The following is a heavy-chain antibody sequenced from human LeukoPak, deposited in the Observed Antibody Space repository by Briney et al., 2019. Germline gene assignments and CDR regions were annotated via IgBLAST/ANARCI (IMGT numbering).Heavy chain of an antibody. J-gene: IGHJ4*02. CDR2: ISYDGSNK. CDR1: GFTFSSCG. D-gene: IGHD2-15*01. V-gene: IGHV3-30*18. Sequence: GGSLRFSCAASGFTFSSCGMHWVRQAPGKGLEWVAVISYDGSNKYYADSVKGRFTISRDNSKNTLYLQMNSLRAEDTAVYYCAKVGGGSTWDIVVVVAATPVYYFDYWGQGTLVTVSS. CDR3: AKVGGGSTWDIVVVVAATPVYYFDY.